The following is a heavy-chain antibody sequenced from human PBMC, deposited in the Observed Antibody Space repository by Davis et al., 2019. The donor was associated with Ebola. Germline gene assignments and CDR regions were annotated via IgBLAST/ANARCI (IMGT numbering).Heavy chain of an antibody. Sequence: PGGSLRLSCAASEFTFSSYYMSWVRQAPGKGLEWVSIISGSDGSTYYADSVKGRFTISRDNSKNTLYLQMNSLRAEDTALYYCARRAVGTIYYFDSWGQGTLVTVSS. CDR2: ISGSDGST. V-gene: IGHV3-23*01. D-gene: IGHD1-26*01. CDR1: EFTFSSYY. CDR3: ARRAVGTIYYFDS. J-gene: IGHJ4*02.